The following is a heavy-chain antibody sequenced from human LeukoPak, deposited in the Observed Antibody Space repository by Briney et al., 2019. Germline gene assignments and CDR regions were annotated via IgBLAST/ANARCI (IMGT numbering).Heavy chain of an antibody. CDR2: IKQDGSEK. V-gene: IGHV3-7*03. CDR1: GFTFSSHW. J-gene: IGHJ4*02. Sequence: GSLRLSCAASGFTFSSHWMSCVRQAPGKGLEWVANIKQDGSEKYYVDSVKGRFTISRDNAKNSLYLQMNSLRAEDTAVYYCARAVRYFDWLYFDYWGQGTLVTVSS. D-gene: IGHD3-9*01. CDR3: ARAVRYFDWLYFDY.